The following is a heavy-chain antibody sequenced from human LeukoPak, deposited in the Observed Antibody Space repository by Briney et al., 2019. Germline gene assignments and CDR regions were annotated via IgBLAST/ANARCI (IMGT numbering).Heavy chain of an antibody. V-gene: IGHV4-59*01. J-gene: IGHJ4*02. Sequence: NPSGTLSLTCTVSGGSISSYYWSWIRQPPGKGLEWIWYIYYSGSTNYNPSPKSRVTISVDTSKNQFSLKLSSVTAADTAVYYCARNGGGDIVATVYYFDYWGQGTLVTVSS. D-gene: IGHD5-12*01. CDR3: ARNGGGDIVATVYYFDY. CDR2: IYYSGST. CDR1: GGSISSYY.